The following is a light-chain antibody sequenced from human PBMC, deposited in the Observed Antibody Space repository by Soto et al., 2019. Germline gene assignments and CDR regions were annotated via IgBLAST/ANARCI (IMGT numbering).Light chain of an antibody. Sequence: EIVLTQSSGPLSLSPGERATLSCMCSQSVSSSYLAWYQQKPGQAPRLLIYGASSRATGIPDRFSGSRSGTDCTLTISRLEPEDVSVYYCQQYGSSPRTLGQGTKVDI. J-gene: IGKJ1*01. CDR2: GAS. CDR1: QSVSSSY. CDR3: QQYGSSPRT. V-gene: IGKV3-20*01.